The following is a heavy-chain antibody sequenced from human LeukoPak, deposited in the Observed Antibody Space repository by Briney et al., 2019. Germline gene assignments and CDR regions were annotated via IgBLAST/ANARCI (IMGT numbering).Heavy chain of an antibody. D-gene: IGHD5-18*01. CDR1: GYSFTTYW. J-gene: IGHJ4*02. Sequence: GEPLKISCRGSGYSFTTYWIGWVRKMPGKGLDWMGIIYPGDSETSYSPSFQGQVTISADKSISTAYLQWSSLKASDTAMYYCARHQAAMVDYWGQGTLVSVSS. CDR3: ARHQAAMVDY. CDR2: IYPGDSET. V-gene: IGHV5-51*01.